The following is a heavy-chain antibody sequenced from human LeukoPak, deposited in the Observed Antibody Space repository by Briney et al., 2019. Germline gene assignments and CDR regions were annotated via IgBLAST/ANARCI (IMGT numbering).Heavy chain of an antibody. V-gene: IGHV1-69*01. CDR1: GGTFSSYA. Sequence: SVKVSCKASGGTFSSYAISWVRQAPGQGLEWMGGIIPIFGTANYAQKFQGRVAITADESTSTAYMELSSLRSEDTAVYYCARDRRDGYNPFDYWGQGTLVTVSS. J-gene: IGHJ4*02. D-gene: IGHD5-24*01. CDR2: IIPIFGTA. CDR3: ARDRRDGYNPFDY.